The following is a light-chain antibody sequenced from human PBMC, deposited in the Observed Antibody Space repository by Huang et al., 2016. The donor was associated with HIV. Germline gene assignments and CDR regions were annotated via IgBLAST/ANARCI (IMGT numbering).Light chain of an antibody. CDR3: QQYNNWPRT. CDR1: QSVSSN. V-gene: IGKV3-15*01. CDR2: AAS. Sequence: EIVMTQSPATLSVSPGERATLSCRASQSVSSNLAWYQQQPGQAPRLLIYAASTRATGIPARFSGSGSGTVFTLTISSLQSEDFAVYYCQQYNNWPRTFGQGTKVEIK. J-gene: IGKJ1*01.